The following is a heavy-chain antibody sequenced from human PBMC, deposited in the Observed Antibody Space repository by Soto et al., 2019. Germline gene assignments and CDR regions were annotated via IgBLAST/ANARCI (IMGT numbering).Heavy chain of an antibody. CDR2: TIPIFSVT. Sequence: QVQLVQSGAEVKKPGSSVKVSCKASGGTFCRFSISWVRQAPGQGLEWMGGTIPIFSVTNYAQKYQGRLIITADESTKTAYMELTSLRSDDTAIYYCASNSQSCSGGSCYAYWGQGTLLTVSS. V-gene: IGHV1-69*01. CDR1: GGTFCRFS. CDR3: ASNSQSCSGGSCYAY. J-gene: IGHJ4*02. D-gene: IGHD2-15*01.